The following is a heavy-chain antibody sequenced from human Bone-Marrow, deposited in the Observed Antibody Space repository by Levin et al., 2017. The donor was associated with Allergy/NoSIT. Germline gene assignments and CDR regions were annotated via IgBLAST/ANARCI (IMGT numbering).Heavy chain of an antibody. CDR2: IWYDGSNK. CDR1: GFTFSSYG. CDR3: ARDLPERKYSSSFSIDY. D-gene: IGHD6-6*01. V-gene: IGHV3-33*01. Sequence: GESLKISCAASGFTFSSYGMHWVRQAPGKGLEWVAVIWYDGSNKYYADSVKGRFTISRDNSKNTLYLQMNSLRAEDTAVYYCARDLPERKYSSSFSIDYWGQGTLVTVSS. J-gene: IGHJ4*02.